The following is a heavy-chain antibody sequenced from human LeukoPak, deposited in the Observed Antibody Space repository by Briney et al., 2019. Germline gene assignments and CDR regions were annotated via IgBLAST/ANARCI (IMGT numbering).Heavy chain of an antibody. Sequence: TGGSLRLSCAASGFTFSSYAMSWVRQAPGKGLEWVSAISGSGGSTYYADSVKGRFTISRDNSKNTLYLQMNSLRAEDTAVYYCAKPQLSKLGTAMEPWGQGTLVTVSS. D-gene: IGHD5-18*01. J-gene: IGHJ4*02. CDR1: GFTFSSYA. CDR2: ISGSGGST. V-gene: IGHV3-23*01. CDR3: AKPQLSKLGTAMEP.